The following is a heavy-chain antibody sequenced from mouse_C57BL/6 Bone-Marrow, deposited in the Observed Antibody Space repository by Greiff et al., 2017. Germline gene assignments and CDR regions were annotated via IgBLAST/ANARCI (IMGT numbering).Heavy chain of an antibody. CDR2: ISSGGSYT. D-gene: IGHD2-10*02. CDR3: ARHPRTGFAY. J-gene: IGHJ3*01. CDR1: GFTFSSYG. V-gene: IGHV5-6*01. Sequence: DVQLVESGGDLVKPGGSLKLSCAASGFTFSSYGMSWVRQTPDKRLEWVATISSGGSYTYYPDSVKGRFTISRDNAKNTLYLQMSSLKSEDTAMYYCARHPRTGFAYWGQGTMVTVSA.